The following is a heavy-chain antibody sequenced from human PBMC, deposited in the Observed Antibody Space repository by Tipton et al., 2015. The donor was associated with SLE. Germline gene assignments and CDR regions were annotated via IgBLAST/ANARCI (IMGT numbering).Heavy chain of an antibody. V-gene: IGHV4-39*07. CDR2: IYHSGST. CDR3: ARARAFDI. J-gene: IGHJ3*02. Sequence: TLSLTCTVSGGSISSSSYYWGWIRQPPGKGLGWIGGIYHSGSTYYNPSLKSRVTISVDTSKNQFSLKLSSVTAADTAVYYCARARAFDIWGQGTMVTVSS. CDR1: GGSISSSSYY.